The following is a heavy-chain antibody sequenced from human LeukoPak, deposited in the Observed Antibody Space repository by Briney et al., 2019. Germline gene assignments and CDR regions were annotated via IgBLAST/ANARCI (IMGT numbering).Heavy chain of an antibody. D-gene: IGHD4-17*01. J-gene: IGHJ4*02. CDR3: ATVEVTVM. CDR1: GYTLSELS. V-gene: IGHV1-24*01. Sequence: RVASVKVSCKVSGYTLSELSMHWVRQAPGKGLEWMGSFDPDYDETIYAQKFQGRVTMTEDKSTNTAYMELSSLRSEDTALYYCATVEVTVMWGQGTLVTVSS. CDR2: FDPDYDET.